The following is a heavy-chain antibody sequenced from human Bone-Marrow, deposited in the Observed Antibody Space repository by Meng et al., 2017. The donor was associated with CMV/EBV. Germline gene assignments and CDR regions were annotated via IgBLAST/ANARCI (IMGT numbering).Heavy chain of an antibody. D-gene: IGHD2-2*01. CDR2: IYYSGST. Sequence: SETLSLTCTVSGGSISSSSYYWGWIRQPPGKGLEWIGSIYYSGSTYYNPSLKSRVTISVDTSKNQVSLKLSSVTAADTAVYYCASRGEDIVVVPAGNWGPGTLVTVSS. CDR1: GGSISSSSYY. CDR3: ASRGEDIVVVPAGN. J-gene: IGHJ4*02. V-gene: IGHV4-39*07.